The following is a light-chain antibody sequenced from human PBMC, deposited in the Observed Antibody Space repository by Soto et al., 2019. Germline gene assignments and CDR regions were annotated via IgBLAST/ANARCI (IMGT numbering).Light chain of an antibody. V-gene: IGLV2-14*01. CDR3: SSYTSSSTPLV. J-gene: IGLJ1*01. CDR2: GVS. Sequence: QSALTQPASVSGSPGQSITISCTGTNSDVGGYNYVSWYQQHPGKAPKLMIYGVSNRPSGVSNRFSGSKSGNTASLTISGLQAEDEADYYCSSYTSSSTPLVFGTGTKLTVL. CDR1: NSDVGGYNY.